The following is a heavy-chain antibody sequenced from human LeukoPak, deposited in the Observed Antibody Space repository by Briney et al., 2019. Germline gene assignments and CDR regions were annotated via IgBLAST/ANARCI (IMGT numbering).Heavy chain of an antibody. V-gene: IGHV4-59*01. CDR3: ARADPNASGYFYRFNWLDP. CDR2: IYSSGST. CDR1: GGSISSYY. D-gene: IGHD3-10*01. J-gene: IGHJ5*02. Sequence: SETLSLTCTVSGGSISSYYWNWVRQPPGKGLEWIGNIYSSGSTDYNPSLKRRVTISLDTSKFQFSLRLNSVTAADTAVYYCARADPNASGYFYRFNWLDPWGQGTLVTVSS.